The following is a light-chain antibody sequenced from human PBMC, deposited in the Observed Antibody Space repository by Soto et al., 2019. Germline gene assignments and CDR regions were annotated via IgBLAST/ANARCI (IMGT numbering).Light chain of an antibody. V-gene: IGLV2-14*01. Sequence: QSVLTQPASVSGSPGQSITISCTGTSSDVGTYNYVSWYQHHPGKAPKLIIYEVSNRPSGVSNRFSGSKSGSTASLTISGLQAEDEADYYCCSYAGNYTYVFGTGTKVTVL. J-gene: IGLJ1*01. CDR1: SSDVGTYNY. CDR3: CSYAGNYTYV. CDR2: EVS.